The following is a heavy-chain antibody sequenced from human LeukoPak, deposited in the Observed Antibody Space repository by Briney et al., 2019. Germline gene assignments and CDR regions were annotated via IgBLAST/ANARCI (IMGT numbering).Heavy chain of an antibody. CDR1: GFNFSSYG. V-gene: IGHV3-30*18. CDR2: ISYDGSNK. Sequence: PGGSLRLSCAASGFNFSSYGMHWVRQAPGKGLERVAVISYDGSNKYYADSVKGRFTISRDNSKNTLYLQMNSLRAEDTAVYYCAKMADTAMSGDYWGQGTLVTVSS. D-gene: IGHD5-18*01. CDR3: AKMADTAMSGDY. J-gene: IGHJ4*02.